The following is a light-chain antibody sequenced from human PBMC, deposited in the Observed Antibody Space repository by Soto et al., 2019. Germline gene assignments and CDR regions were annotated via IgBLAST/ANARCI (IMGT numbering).Light chain of an antibody. CDR3: QQYGSSPYT. CDR2: GAS. Sequence: EIVLTQSPGTLSWSPGESATLSCRASQSVSSGYLAWYQQKPGQAPRLLIYGASSRATGIPDRFSGSGSGTDFTLTISRLEPEDFAVYYCQQYGSSPYTFGQGTKLEIK. J-gene: IGKJ2*01. V-gene: IGKV3-20*01. CDR1: QSVSSGY.